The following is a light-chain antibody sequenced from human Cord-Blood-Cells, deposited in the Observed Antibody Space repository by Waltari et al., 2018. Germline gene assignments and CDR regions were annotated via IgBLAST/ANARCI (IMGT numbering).Light chain of an antibody. Sequence: QSALTQPASVSGSPGQSITISCTGTSRDVGGYNYVSWYQQHPGKAPKLMIYEVINRPSGVSNRFSGSKSGNTASLTISGLQAEYEADYYCSSYTSSSTYVFGTGTKVTVL. V-gene: IGLV2-14*01. CDR1: SRDVGGYNY. CDR2: EVI. CDR3: SSYTSSSTYV. J-gene: IGLJ1*01.